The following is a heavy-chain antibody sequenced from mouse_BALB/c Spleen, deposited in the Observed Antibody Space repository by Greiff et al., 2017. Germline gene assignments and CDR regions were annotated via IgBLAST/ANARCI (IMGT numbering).Heavy chain of an antibody. CDR3: ARTIDYGPYFDY. D-gene: IGHD1-1*02. CDR2: ISSGGSYT. V-gene: IGHV5-9-1*01. Sequence: DVMLVESGGGLVKPGGSLKLSCAASGFTFSSYAMSWVRQTPEKRLEWVATISSGGSYTYYPDSVKGRFTISRDNAKNTLYLQMSSLRSEDTAMYYCARTIDYGPYFDYWGQGTTLTVSS. J-gene: IGHJ2*01. CDR1: GFTFSSYA.